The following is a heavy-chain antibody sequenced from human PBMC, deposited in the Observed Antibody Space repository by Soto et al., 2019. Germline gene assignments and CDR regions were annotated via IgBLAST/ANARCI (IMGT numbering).Heavy chain of an antibody. J-gene: IGHJ4*02. CDR1: GFTFSSYG. CDR2: ISYDGSNK. CDR3: AKVPLVDGSGSSDLY. D-gene: IGHD3-10*01. V-gene: IGHV3-30*18. Sequence: QVQLVESGGGVVQPGRSLRLSCAASGFTFSSYGTHWVRQAPGKGLEWVAVISYDGSNKYYADSVKGRFTISRDNSKNTLYLQMNSLRAEDTAVYYCAKVPLVDGSGSSDLYWGQGTLVTVSS.